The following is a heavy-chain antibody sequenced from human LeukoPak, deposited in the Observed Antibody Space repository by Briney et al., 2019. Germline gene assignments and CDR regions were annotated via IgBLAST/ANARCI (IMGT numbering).Heavy chain of an antibody. CDR1: GGSFSGYY. CDR3: ARDRKYYYHMDV. Sequence: SETLSLTCAVYGGSFSGYYWSWIRQPPGKGLEWNGEINHSGSTNYNPSLKSRVTISVDTSKNQFSLNLTSLTAADTAVYYCARDRKYYYHMDVWGKGTTVTVSS. J-gene: IGHJ6*03. CDR2: INHSGST. D-gene: IGHD1-14*01. V-gene: IGHV4-34*01.